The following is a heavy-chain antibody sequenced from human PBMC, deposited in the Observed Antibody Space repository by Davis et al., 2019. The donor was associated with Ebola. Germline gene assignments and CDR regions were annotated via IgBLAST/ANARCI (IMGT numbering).Heavy chain of an antibody. D-gene: IGHD2-15*01. CDR1: GFTFTSYS. Sequence: PGGSLRLSCAASGFTFTSYSMNWVRQAPGKGLEWVSFITSSSSYIYYADSVKGRFTISRDNAKNSLYLQMSSLRAEDTAVYYCAAADIVVVVDGTSYPHAFDTWGQGTVVTVSS. J-gene: IGHJ3*02. CDR3: AAADIVVVVDGTSYPHAFDT. CDR2: ITSSSSYI. V-gene: IGHV3-21*01.